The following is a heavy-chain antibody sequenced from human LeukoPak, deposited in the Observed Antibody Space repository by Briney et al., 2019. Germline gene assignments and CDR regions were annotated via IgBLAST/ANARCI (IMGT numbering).Heavy chain of an antibody. J-gene: IGHJ3*02. D-gene: IGHD2-15*01. CDR3: ARDRGGCSGGSCYSIFQEDAFDI. V-gene: IGHV1-18*01. CDR1: GYTFTSFG. Sequence: ASVKVSCKASGYTFTSFGISWMRQAPGQGLEWMGWISAYNGNTNHAQKLQARVTLTTDTSTSTAYMELRSLRSDDTAVYYCARDRGGCSGGSCYSIFQEDAFDIWGQGTMVTVSS. CDR2: ISAYNGNT.